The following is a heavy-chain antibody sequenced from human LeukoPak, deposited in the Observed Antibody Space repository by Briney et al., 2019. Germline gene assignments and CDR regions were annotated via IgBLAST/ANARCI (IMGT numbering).Heavy chain of an antibody. CDR2: IYSGGST. D-gene: IGHD3-10*01. J-gene: IGHJ4*02. CDR3: ARMGITMVRGVIMGPQYYFDY. CDR1: GFTFSNYW. V-gene: IGHV3-53*01. Sequence: PGGSLRLSCAASGFTFSNYWMHWVRQAPGKGLEWVSVIYSGGSTYYADSVKGRFTISRDNSKNTLYLQMNSLRAEDTAVYYCARMGITMVRGVIMGPQYYFDYWGQGTLVTVSS.